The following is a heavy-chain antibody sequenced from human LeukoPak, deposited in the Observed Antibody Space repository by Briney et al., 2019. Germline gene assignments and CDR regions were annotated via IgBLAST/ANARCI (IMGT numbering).Heavy chain of an antibody. D-gene: IGHD4/OR15-4a*01. CDR3: ARIYGDYYYGMDV. CDR1: GGSISSSNW. V-gene: IGHV4-4*02. Sequence: TSETLSLTCAVSGGSISSSNWWSWVRQPPGKGLEWIGEIYHSGSTNYNPSLKSRVTISVDKSKNQFSLKLSSVTAADTAVYYCARIYGDYYYGMDVWGQGTTVTVSS. CDR2: IYHSGST. J-gene: IGHJ6*02.